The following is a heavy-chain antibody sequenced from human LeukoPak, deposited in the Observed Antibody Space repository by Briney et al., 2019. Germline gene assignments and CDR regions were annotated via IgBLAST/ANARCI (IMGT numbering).Heavy chain of an antibody. V-gene: IGHV3-21*01. CDR3: ARDSTDDYGDYVAFDI. D-gene: IGHD4-17*01. Sequence: GGSLRLSCTASGFTFSSYWMNWVRQAPGKGLEWVSSISSSSSYIYYADSVKGRFTISRDNAKNSLYLQMNSLRAEDTAVYYCARDSTDDYGDYVAFDIWGQGTMVTVSS. J-gene: IGHJ3*02. CDR1: GFTFSSYW. CDR2: ISSSSSYI.